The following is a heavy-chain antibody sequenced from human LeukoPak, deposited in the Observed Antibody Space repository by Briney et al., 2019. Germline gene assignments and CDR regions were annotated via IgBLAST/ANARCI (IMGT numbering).Heavy chain of an antibody. V-gene: IGHV3-64*01. CDR3: ARGVNYYDSSGYLFDS. CDR2: SVRNGDST. J-gene: IGHJ4*02. D-gene: IGHD3-22*01. CDR1: GFTFSNYA. Sequence: GGSLRLSCAASGFTFSNYAMHWVRHVPGKGLKYVSTSVRNGDSTCYANSVKGRFTIYRDNSRTTLYLQMGSLRVEDMAVYSCARGVNYYDSSGYLFDSWGQGILVTVSS.